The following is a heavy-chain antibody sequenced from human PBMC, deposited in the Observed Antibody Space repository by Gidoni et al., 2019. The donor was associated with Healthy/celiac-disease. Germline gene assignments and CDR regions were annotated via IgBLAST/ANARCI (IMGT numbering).Heavy chain of an antibody. D-gene: IGHD3-3*01. J-gene: IGHJ6*02. CDR3: AKDLGYDFWSGYYVYYYGMDV. V-gene: IGHV3-30*18. Sequence: QVQLVESGGGVVQPGRSLRLSCAASGFTFSSSGMHWVRQAPGKGLEGVAVISYDVSNKYYADSVKGRFTSARDNSKNTLYLQMNSLRAEDTAVYYCAKDLGYDFWSGYYVYYYGMDVWGQGTTVTVSS. CDR2: ISYDVSNK. CDR1: GFTFSSSG.